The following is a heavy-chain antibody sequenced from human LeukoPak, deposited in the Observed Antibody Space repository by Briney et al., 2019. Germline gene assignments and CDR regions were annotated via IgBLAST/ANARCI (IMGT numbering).Heavy chain of an antibody. CDR1: GGSISSGGYS. CDR2: IYYSGST. J-gene: IGHJ4*02. D-gene: IGHD3-10*01. Sequence: SETLSLTCAVSGGSISSGGYSWSWIRQPPGKGLEWIGYIYYSGSTYYNPSLKSRVTISVDTSKNQFSLKLSSVTAADTAVYYCARKGRGPYGSVNGYFDYWGQGTLVTVSS. V-gene: IGHV4-30-4*07. CDR3: ARKGRGPYGSVNGYFDY.